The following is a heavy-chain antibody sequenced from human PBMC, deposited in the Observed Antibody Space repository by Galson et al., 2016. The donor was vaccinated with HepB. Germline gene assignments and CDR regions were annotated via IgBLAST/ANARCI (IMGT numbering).Heavy chain of an antibody. CDR2: TSDKARSYTT. Sequence: SLRLSCAASGFTFSDYYMDWIRQAPGKGLEWIGRTSDKARSYTTEYAASVKGRFTISRDNSKKSMYLQMNSLRAEDTAVCYCARVLAGSTTSTMDVWGQGTTVTVSS. CDR3: ARVLAGSTTSTMDV. J-gene: IGHJ6*02. D-gene: IGHD2-2*01. V-gene: IGHV3-72*01. CDR1: GFTFSDYY.